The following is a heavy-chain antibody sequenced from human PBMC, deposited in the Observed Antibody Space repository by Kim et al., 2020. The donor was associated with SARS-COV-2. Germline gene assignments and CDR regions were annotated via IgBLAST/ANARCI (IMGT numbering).Heavy chain of an antibody. CDR3: ARHGNWFDP. J-gene: IGHJ5*02. CDR1: GGPISSSNYY. V-gene: IGHV4-39*01. CDR2: MYYSRST. Sequence: SETLSLTCTVSGGPISSSNYYWGWIRQPPGKGLEWIGSMYYSRSTYYNPSLKSRVTISVDTSKNQFSLKLSSVTAADTAVYYCARHGNWFDPWGQGTLVTVSS.